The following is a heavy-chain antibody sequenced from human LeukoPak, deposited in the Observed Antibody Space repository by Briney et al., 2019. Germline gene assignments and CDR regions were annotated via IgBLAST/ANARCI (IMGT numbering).Heavy chain of an antibody. CDR2: ISKSGGGT. J-gene: IGHJ3*02. D-gene: IGHD2-15*01. V-gene: IGHV3-23*01. CDR1: GITFSTIG. CDR3: ARDCGGGSCYGPYDAFDI. Sequence: GGSLRLSCAVSGITFSTIGVSWVRLAPGKGLEWVSIISKSGGGTYYADSVKGRFTISRDNSKNTLYLQMNSLRAEDTAVYYCARDCGGGSCYGPYDAFDIWGQGTMVTVSS.